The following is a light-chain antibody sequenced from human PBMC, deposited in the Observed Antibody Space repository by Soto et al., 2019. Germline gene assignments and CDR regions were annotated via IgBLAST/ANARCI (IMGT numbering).Light chain of an antibody. CDR2: GNS. CDR3: QSYDSSLSGAV. CDR1: SSNIGAGYD. J-gene: IGLJ7*01. Sequence: QSVLTQPPSVSGAPGQRVTTSCTGSSSNIGAGYDVHWYQQLPGTAPKLLIYGNSNRPSEVPDRFSGSKSGTSASLAITGLQAEDEADYYCQSYDSSLSGAVFGGGTQLTVL. V-gene: IGLV1-40*01.